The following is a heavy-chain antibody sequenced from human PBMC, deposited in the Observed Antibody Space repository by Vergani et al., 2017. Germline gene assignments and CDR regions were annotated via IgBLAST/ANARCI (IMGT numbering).Heavy chain of an antibody. Sequence: QVQLVQSGAEVKKPGSSVKVSCKASGGTFSSYAISWVRQALGQGLEWMGRIIPIFGTANYAQKFQGRVTITADESTSTAYMELSSLRSEDTAVYYCARDLGGYSGYGENWFDPWGQGTLVTVSS. J-gene: IGHJ5*02. D-gene: IGHD5-12*01. CDR3: ARDLGGYSGYGENWFDP. CDR1: GGTFSSYA. CDR2: IIPIFGTA. V-gene: IGHV1-69*13.